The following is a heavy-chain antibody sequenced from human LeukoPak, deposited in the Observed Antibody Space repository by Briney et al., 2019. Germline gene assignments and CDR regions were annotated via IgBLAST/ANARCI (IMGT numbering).Heavy chain of an antibody. J-gene: IGHJ4*02. CDR1: GYSFTSYG. Sequence: ASVKVSCKASGYSFTSYGISWVRQAPGQGLGWMGWISGYNGNTNCARKFQGRVTMTTDTSTSTAYMELRSLRSDETAVYYCARDERDSCGGDCYYFDYWGQGTLVTVSS. V-gene: IGHV1-18*01. CDR2: ISGYNGNT. CDR3: ARDERDSCGGDCYYFDY. D-gene: IGHD2-21*02.